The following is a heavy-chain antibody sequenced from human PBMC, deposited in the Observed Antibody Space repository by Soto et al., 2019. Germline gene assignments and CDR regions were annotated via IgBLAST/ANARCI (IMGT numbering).Heavy chain of an antibody. V-gene: IGHV1-3*01. CDR2: INAGNGNT. D-gene: IGHD2-15*01. CDR3: AKGGNIAVVVADYGMDV. CDR1: GYTFSNYA. J-gene: IGHJ6*02. Sequence: ASVKVSCKASGYTFSNYAMHWVRQAPGQRLEWMGWINAGNGNTKYSQKLQDRVTITRDTSASTAYMELSSLRSEDTAVYYCAKGGNIAVVVADYGMDVWGQGTTVTVSS.